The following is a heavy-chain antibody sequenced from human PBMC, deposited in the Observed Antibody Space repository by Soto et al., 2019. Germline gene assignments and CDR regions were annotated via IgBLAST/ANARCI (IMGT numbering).Heavy chain of an antibody. CDR1: GGSVSGNIAA. J-gene: IGHJ4*02. D-gene: IGHD3-16*01. CDR2: TYYRSKWYN. Sequence: PSQTLSLTCAISGGSVSGNIAAWNCIRQSPARGLEWLGRTYYRSKWYNDYSVSVKSRITVTPDTSKNQFSLHLKSVTPEDTAVYYCEREFPYYESSDSYFDYWGKGDLVT. CDR3: EREFPYYESSDSYFDY. V-gene: IGHV6-1*01.